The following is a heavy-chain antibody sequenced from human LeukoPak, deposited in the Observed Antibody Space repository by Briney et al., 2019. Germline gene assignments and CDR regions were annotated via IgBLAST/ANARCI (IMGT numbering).Heavy chain of an antibody. V-gene: IGHV3-23*01. D-gene: IGHD3-3*01. CDR2: ISGSGGGT. CDR1: GFTFSSYV. J-gene: IGHJ4*02. Sequence: GGSLRLSCAASGFTFSSYVMSWVRQAPGKGLEWVSAISGSGGGTYYADSVKGRFTVSRDNSKNTLYLQMNSLRAEDTAVYYCAKGDGVVITERSGGIYDYWGQGALVTVSS. CDR3: AKGDGVVITERSGGIYDY.